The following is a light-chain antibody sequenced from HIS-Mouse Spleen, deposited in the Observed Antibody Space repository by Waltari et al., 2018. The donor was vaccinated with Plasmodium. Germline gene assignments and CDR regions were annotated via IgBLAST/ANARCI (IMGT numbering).Light chain of an antibody. J-gene: IGKJ1*01. CDR3: QQYNNWPPT. V-gene: IGKV3-15*01. CDR1: QSVSSN. CDR2: GAS. Sequence: EIVMTQSPATLSVSPGERATLSCRASQSVSSNLAWYQQKPGQAPRLLIYGASPRATGIPARCSGSGSGTEFTLTISSLQSEDFAVYYCQQYNNWPPTFGQGTKVEIK.